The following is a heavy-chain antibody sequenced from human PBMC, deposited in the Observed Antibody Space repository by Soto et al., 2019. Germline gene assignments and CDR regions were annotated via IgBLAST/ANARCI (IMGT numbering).Heavy chain of an antibody. CDR3: ATESTIPHYYYYYGMDV. J-gene: IGHJ6*01. CDR1: GYPLTELS. Sequence: GSVKGSFKVSGYPLTELSMHLVRQAPGKGLEWMGGFDPEDGETIYAHKFQGRVTMTEDTSTDTAYMELSSLRSEDTAVYYCATESTIPHYYYYYGMDVWGQGTTVTVSS. D-gene: IGHD3-10*01. V-gene: IGHV1-24*01. CDR2: FDPEDGET.